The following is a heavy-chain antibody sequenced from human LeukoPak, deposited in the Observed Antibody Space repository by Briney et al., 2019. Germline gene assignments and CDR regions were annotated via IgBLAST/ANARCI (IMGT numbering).Heavy chain of an antibody. CDR3: ARGTSGGYFDY. Sequence: GGSLRLSCAASGFTFSSYWMNWVRQAPGKGLEWVANIKEDGSEKHYVDSVKGRFTISRDNAKSSLYLQMNSLRAEDTAVYYCARGTSGGYFDYWGQGTLVTVSS. J-gene: IGHJ4*02. V-gene: IGHV3-7*02. CDR1: GFTFSSYW. CDR2: IKEDGSEK. D-gene: IGHD1-26*01.